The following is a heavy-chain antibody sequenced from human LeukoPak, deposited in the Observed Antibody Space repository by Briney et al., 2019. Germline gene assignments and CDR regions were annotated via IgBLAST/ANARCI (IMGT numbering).Heavy chain of an antibody. CDR3: ATGRYCSGTTCYSSLDF. V-gene: IGHV5-51*01. D-gene: IGHD2-15*01. CDR1: GYSFTNYW. Sequence: GESLKISCKGSGYSFTNYWIAWVRQMPGKGLEWMGIIHPGDSNTRYSPSFQGQVTISVDKSITTAYLQWSSLKPSDTAVYYCATGRYCSGTTCYSSLDFWGQGTLVTVSS. J-gene: IGHJ4*02. CDR2: IHPGDSNT.